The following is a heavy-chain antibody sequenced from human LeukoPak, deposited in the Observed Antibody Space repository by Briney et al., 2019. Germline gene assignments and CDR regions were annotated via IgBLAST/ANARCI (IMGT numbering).Heavy chain of an antibody. V-gene: IGHV1-2*02. CDR3: ARDWWLRPSLYYYYYGMDV. J-gene: IGHJ6*02. D-gene: IGHD5-12*01. CDR1: GYTFTGYY. CDR2: INPNSGGT. Sequence: GASVKVSCKASGYTFTGYYMHWVRQAPGQGLEWMGWINPNSGGTTYAQKFQGRVTMTRDTSISTAYMELSRLRSDDTAVYYCARDWWLRPSLYYYYYGMDVWGQGTTVTVSS.